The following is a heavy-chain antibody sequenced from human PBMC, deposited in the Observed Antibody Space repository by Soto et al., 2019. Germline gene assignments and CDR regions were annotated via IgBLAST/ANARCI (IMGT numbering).Heavy chain of an antibody. CDR1: GYTFSGYY. CDR2: INPNSGDT. CDR3: AKDTQYGDYGYYFDF. J-gene: IGHJ4*02. V-gene: IGHV1-2*02. Sequence: QVQLVQSGAEVKKPGASVQVSCKASGYTFSGYYMHWVRQAPGQGLEWMGWINPNSGDTKYAQKFQGRVTMTRDTSIRTAYMQLTRLGSADTAVYYCAKDTQYGDYGYYFDFWGQGTLVTVSS. D-gene: IGHD4-17*01.